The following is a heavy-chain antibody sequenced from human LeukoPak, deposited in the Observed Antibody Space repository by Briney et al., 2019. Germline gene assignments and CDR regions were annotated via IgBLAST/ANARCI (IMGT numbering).Heavy chain of an antibody. CDR2: ISSSNHAI. CDR1: GFIFSSYS. Sequence: PGGSLRLSCAASGFIFSSYSMSWVRHAPGKGLEWLSYISSSNHAIYYADSVKGRFTISRDNAKNSLFLQMNSLRDEDTAVYYCARGYYSLGYFDYWGQGALVTVSS. CDR3: ARGYYSLGYFDY. V-gene: IGHV3-48*02. D-gene: IGHD3-22*01. J-gene: IGHJ4*02.